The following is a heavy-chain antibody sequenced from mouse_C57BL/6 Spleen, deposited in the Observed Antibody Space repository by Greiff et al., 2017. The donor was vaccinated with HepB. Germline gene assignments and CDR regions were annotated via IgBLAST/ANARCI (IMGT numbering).Heavy chain of an antibody. CDR2: ISGGGGNT. D-gene: IGHD2-1*01. Sequence: EVKLMESGGGLVKPGGSLKLSCAASGFTFSSYTMSWVRQTPEKRLEWVATISGGGGNTYYPDSVKGRFTISRDNAKNTLYLQMSSLRSEDTALYYCARNGNGNYGWFAYWGQGTLVTVSA. V-gene: IGHV5-9*01. CDR3: ARNGNGNYGWFAY. J-gene: IGHJ3*01. CDR1: GFTFSSYT.